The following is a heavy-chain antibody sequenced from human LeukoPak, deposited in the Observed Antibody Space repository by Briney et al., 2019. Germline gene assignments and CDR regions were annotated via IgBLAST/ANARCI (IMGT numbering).Heavy chain of an antibody. CDR2: ISSSSSYI. Sequence: PGGSLRLSCAASRFTFSSYSMNWVRQAPGKGLEWVSSISSSSSYIYYADSVKGRFTISRDNAKNSLYLQMNSLRAEDTAVYYCARDLVVPAAMGYMDVWGKGTTVTISS. CDR3: ARDLVVPAAMGYMDV. J-gene: IGHJ6*03. V-gene: IGHV3-21*01. CDR1: RFTFSSYS. D-gene: IGHD2-2*01.